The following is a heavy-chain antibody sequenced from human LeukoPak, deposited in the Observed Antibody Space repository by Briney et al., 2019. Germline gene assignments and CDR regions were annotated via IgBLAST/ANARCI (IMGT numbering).Heavy chain of an antibody. V-gene: IGHV3-53*01. D-gene: IGHD3-22*01. CDR3: ARDRPYYYDSRRGNNAFDI. J-gene: IGHJ3*02. CDR2: IYSGGSP. CDR1: GFTVSSNY. Sequence: GGSLRLSCAASGFTVSSNYMSWVRQAPGKGLEWVSVIYSGGSPYYADSVKGRFTISRDNSKNTLSPQMNSLRAEDTAVYYCARDRPYYYDSRRGNNAFDIWGQGTMVTVSS.